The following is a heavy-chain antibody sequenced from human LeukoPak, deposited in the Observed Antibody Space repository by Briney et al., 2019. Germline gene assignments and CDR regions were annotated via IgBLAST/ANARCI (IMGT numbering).Heavy chain of an antibody. CDR3: ARYWGPYDNSGAYFDY. D-gene: IGHD3-22*01. CDR2: IYYSGST. Sequence: SEALSLTCTVSGDSISSSSYYWVWLRQPPGKGLEWIATIYYSGSTYYNPSLKSRVTISVDTSKNQFSLKLSSVTAADTAMYYCARYWGPYDNSGAYFDYWGQGTLVTVSS. V-gene: IGHV4-39*01. CDR1: GDSISSSSYY. J-gene: IGHJ4*02.